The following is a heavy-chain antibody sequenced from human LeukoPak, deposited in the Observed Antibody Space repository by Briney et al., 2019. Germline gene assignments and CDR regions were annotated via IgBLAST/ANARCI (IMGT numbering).Heavy chain of an antibody. J-gene: IGHJ4*02. CDR2: IKSKTDGGTT. Sequence: PGGSLRLSCAASRFTFSNAWMRWVRQAPGKGLESISHIKSKTDGGTTDYAAPVKGRFTISRDDSKNTVYLQMNSLKTEDTAVYYCTTQGHHYDSSGYNFVDYWGQGTLVTVSS. D-gene: IGHD3-22*01. V-gene: IGHV3-15*01. CDR1: RFTFSNAW. CDR3: TTQGHHYDSSGYNFVDY.